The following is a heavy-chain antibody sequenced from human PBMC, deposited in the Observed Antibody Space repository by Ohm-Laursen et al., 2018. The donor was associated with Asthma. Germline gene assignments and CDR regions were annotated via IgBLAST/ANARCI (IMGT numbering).Heavy chain of an antibody. CDR1: GFTFTSSA. J-gene: IGHJ4*02. CDR3: ARGRDYGDYGVSGDY. V-gene: IGHV1-58*01. Sequence: SVKVSCQASGFTFTSSAVQWVRQARGPRLEWIGWIVVGSGNTNYAQKFQERVTITRDMSTSTVYMELSSLRSEDTAVYYCARGRDYGDYGVSGDYWGQGTLVTVSS. CDR2: IVVGSGNT. D-gene: IGHD4-17*01.